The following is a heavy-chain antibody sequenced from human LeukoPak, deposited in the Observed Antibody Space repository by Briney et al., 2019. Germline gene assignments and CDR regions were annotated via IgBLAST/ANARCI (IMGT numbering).Heavy chain of an antibody. D-gene: IGHD6-19*01. V-gene: IGHV1-2*02. CDR3: ARDQRSSGWLSNTPNYYMDV. Sequence: ASVKVSCKASGYTFTGYYMHWVRQAPGQGLEWMGWINPNSGGTNYAQKFQGRVTMTRDTSISTAYMELSRLRSDDTAVYYCARDQRSSGWLSNTPNYYMDVWGKGTTVTVSS. CDR1: GYTFTGYY. J-gene: IGHJ6*03. CDR2: INPNSGGT.